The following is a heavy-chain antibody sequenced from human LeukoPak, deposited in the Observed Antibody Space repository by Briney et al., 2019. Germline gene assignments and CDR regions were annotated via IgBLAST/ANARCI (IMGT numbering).Heavy chain of an antibody. Sequence: GGSLRLSCAASGFTFSSYEMNWIRQAPGKGLEWISYISNSGSTKYYADSVKGRFTISRDNAKKSLYLQMNSLRAEDTAVYYCARGRYDSRIFDYWGQGTLVTVSS. CDR3: ARGRYDSRIFDY. J-gene: IGHJ4*02. D-gene: IGHD3-22*01. CDR1: GFTFSSYE. V-gene: IGHV3-48*03. CDR2: ISNSGSTK.